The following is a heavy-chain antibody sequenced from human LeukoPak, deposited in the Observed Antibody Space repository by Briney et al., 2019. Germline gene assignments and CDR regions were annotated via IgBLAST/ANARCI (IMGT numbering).Heavy chain of an antibody. CDR2: IHYSGST. CDR1: GGFISSSY. CDR3: ARLYYDSSVDAFDI. V-gene: IGHV4-59*08. J-gene: IGHJ3*02. Sequence: PSETLSLTCTGSGGFISSSYWSWIRQPPGKGLEWIGYIHYSGSTNYNPSLKGRVTISVDTSKSQFSLKLSSVTAADTAVYYCARLYYDSSVDAFDIWGQGTMVTVSS. D-gene: IGHD3-22*01.